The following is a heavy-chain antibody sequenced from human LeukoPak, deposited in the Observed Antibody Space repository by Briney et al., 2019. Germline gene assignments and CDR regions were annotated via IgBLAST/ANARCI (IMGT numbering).Heavy chain of an antibody. V-gene: IGHV3-30*03. Sequence: GGSLRLSCAASGFTFSSYGMHWVRQAPGKGLEWVAVISYDGSNKYYADSVKGRFTISRGNSKNTLYLQMNSLRAEDTAVYYCALIERDYWGQGTLVTVSS. CDR1: GFTFSSYG. D-gene: IGHD3-22*01. J-gene: IGHJ4*02. CDR3: ALIERDY. CDR2: ISYDGSNK.